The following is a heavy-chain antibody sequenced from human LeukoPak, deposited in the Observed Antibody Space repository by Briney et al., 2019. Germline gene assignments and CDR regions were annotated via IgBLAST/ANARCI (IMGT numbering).Heavy chain of an antibody. V-gene: IGHV4-38-2*02. CDR1: GYSISSGYH. CDR3: ARENWVFDY. D-gene: IGHD7-27*01. Sequence: PSETLSLTCVVSGYSISSGYHWGWIRQPPGKGLEWIGSVYRSGTTYYAPSLKSRVTISVDTSKNQTSLKLRSVTAADTAMYYCARENWVFDYWGQGILVTVSS. J-gene: IGHJ4*02. CDR2: VYRSGTT.